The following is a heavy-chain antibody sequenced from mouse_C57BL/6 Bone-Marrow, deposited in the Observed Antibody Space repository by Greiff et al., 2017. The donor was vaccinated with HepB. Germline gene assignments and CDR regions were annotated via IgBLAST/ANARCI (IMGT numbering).Heavy chain of an antibody. Sequence: QVQLQQPGAELVRPGTSVKLSCKASGYTFTSYWMHWVKQRPGQGLEWIGVIDPSDSYTNYNQKFKGKATLTVDTSSSTAYMKLSSRTSEDSAVYYCGRGGLYDGYYLAWFADWGEGTLVTVSA. J-gene: IGHJ3*01. CDR1: GYTFTSYW. D-gene: IGHD2-3*01. V-gene: IGHV1-59*01. CDR2: IDPSDSYT. CDR3: GRGGLYDGYYLAWFAD.